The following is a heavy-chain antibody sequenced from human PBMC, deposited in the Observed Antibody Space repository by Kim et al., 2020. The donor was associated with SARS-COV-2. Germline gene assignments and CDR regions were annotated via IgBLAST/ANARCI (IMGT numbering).Heavy chain of an antibody. CDR1: GGSISSYY. Sequence: SETLSLTRTVSGGSISSYYWSWLRQPPGKGLEWIGYIYYSGSTNYNPSLKSRVTISVDTSKTHFSLKVNSVTAADTAVYYCAGRFITGIYYSGMDVWGQGTTVTVSS. J-gene: IGHJ6*02. CDR3: AGRFITGIYYSGMDV. D-gene: IGHD1-20*01. CDR2: IYYSGST. V-gene: IGHV4-59*13.